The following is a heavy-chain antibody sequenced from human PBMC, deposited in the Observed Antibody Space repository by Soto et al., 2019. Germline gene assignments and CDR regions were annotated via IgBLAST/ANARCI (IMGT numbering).Heavy chain of an antibody. D-gene: IGHD4-17*01. V-gene: IGHV1-69*01. CDR3: AAGRGFLRAGL. CDR1: GGTLSTYG. J-gene: IGHJ4*02. Sequence: QEQLVQSGAEVKEPGSSVKVSCKASGGTLSTYGINWVRQAPGQGLEWVGGISPMFGTVNNAQKFKGRVTITADEPTGTAYMELSSLISEDTAVYYCAAGRGFLRAGLWGQGTRVTVSS. CDR2: ISPMFGTV.